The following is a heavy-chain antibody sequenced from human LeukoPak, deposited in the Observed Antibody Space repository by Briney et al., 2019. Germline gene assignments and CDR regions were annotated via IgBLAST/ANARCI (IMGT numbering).Heavy chain of an antibody. Sequence: GGSLRLSCAASGFTFSSYAMSWVRQAPGKGLEWVSAISGSGGSTYYADSVKGRFTISRDNSKSTLYLQMNSLRAEDTAVYYRAKGPLGHYYGSGSIDYWGQGTLVTVSS. D-gene: IGHD3-10*01. V-gene: IGHV3-23*01. CDR2: ISGSGGST. J-gene: IGHJ4*02. CDR3: AKGPLGHYYGSGSIDY. CDR1: GFTFSSYA.